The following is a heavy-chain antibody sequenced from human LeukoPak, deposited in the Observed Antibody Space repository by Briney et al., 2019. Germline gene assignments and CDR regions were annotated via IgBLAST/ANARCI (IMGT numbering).Heavy chain of an antibody. Sequence: ASVKVSCKASGYTFTGYDMHWVRQAPGQGLEWMGWINPNSGGTNYAQEFQGRVTMTRDTSISTAYMKLSRLRSDDTAVYYCAKAGAYDILTGYHPFDSFDIWGQGTMVTVSS. J-gene: IGHJ3*02. CDR2: INPNSGGT. CDR3: AKAGAYDILTGYHPFDSFDI. D-gene: IGHD3-9*01. V-gene: IGHV1-2*02. CDR1: GYTFTGYD.